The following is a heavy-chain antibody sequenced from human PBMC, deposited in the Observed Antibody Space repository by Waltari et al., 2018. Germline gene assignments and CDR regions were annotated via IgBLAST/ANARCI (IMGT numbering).Heavy chain of an antibody. Sequence: QVQLVQSGAEVKKPGSSVKVSCKASGGTFSSYAISWVRQAPGKGLEWMGRVLPALGTAHDAEKFQGRVPITADKSASTAYMELSSLRSEDTAVYYCAREGDIVVVKPGGYYYYYMDVWGKGTTVTISS. J-gene: IGHJ6*03. V-gene: IGHV1-69*04. CDR3: AREGDIVVVKPGGYYYYYMDV. D-gene: IGHD2-2*01. CDR2: VLPALGTA. CDR1: GGTFSSYA.